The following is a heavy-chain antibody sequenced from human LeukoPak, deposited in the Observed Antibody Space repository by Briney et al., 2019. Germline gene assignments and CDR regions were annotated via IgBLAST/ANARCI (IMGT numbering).Heavy chain of an antibody. D-gene: IGHD1-20*01. CDR3: AGLPRYNWNEPLDY. CDR1: GYTFTEYY. V-gene: IGHV1-2*02. J-gene: IGHJ4*02. Sequence: ASVKVSCKASGYTFTEYYMQWVRQAPGQRLEWMAWINPNSGGTKYAQKFQGRVTMTRDTTTNTAYMELSRLTYYDTAVYYCAGLPRYNWNEPLDYWGQGTLVTVSS. CDR2: INPNSGGT.